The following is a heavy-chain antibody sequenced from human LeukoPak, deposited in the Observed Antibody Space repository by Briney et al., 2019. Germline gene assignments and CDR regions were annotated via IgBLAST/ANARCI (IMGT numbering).Heavy chain of an antibody. V-gene: IGHV3-53*01. CDR1: GLNVMSNY. J-gene: IGHJ4*02. D-gene: IGHD3-10*01. CDR2: IYSDVST. CDR3: ATNGFVYGSSFDN. Sequence: PGGSLRLSCATSGLNVMSNYMSRVRQAPGKGLEWVSVIYSDVSTYYADSVRGRFTISRDNSNNMLCLQMNSLRPEDTAVYYCATNGFVYGSSFDNWGQGTLVTVSS.